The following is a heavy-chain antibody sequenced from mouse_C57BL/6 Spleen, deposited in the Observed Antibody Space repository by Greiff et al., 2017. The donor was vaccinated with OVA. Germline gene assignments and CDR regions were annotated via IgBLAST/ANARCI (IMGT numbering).Heavy chain of an antibody. Sequence: DVMLVESGEGLVKPGGSLKLSCAASGFTFSSYAMSWVRQTPEKRLEWVAYISSGGDYIYYADTVKGRFTISRDNARNTLYLQMSSLKSEDTAMYYCTRAYYYGSPWYFDVWGTGTTVTVSS. CDR2: ISSGGDYI. J-gene: IGHJ1*03. CDR1: GFTFSSYA. CDR3: TRAYYYGSPWYFDV. V-gene: IGHV5-9-1*02. D-gene: IGHD1-1*01.